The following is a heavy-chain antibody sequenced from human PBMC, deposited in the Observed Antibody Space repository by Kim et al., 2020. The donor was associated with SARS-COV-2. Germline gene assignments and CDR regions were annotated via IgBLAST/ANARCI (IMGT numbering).Heavy chain of an antibody. V-gene: IGHV4-61*07. Sequence: LKSRVTISVDTSKNQFSLKLSSVTAADTAVYYCATRTPMVRGVINYAFDIWGQGTMVTVSS. D-gene: IGHD3-10*01. J-gene: IGHJ3*02. CDR3: ATRTPMVRGVINYAFDI.